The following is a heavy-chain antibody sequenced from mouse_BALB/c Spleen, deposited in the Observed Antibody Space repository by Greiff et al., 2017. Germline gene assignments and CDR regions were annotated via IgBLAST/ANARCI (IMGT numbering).Heavy chain of an antibody. D-gene: IGHD2-10*01. CDR3: ARHVAYWGAMDY. CDR1: GFAFSSYD. CDR2: ISSGGGST. V-gene: IGHV5-12-1*01. J-gene: IGHJ4*01. Sequence: EVQLVESGGGLVKPGGSLKLSCAASGFAFSSYDMSWVRQTPEKRLEWVAYISSGGGSTYYPDTVKGRFTISRDNAKNTLYLQMSSLKSEDTAMYYCARHVAYWGAMDYWGQGTSVTVSS.